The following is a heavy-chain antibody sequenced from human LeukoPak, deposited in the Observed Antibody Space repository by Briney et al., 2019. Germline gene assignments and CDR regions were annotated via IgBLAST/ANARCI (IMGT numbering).Heavy chain of an antibody. CDR1: GYTFTSYY. CDR3: ARGASGKLVAFDI. V-gene: IGHV1-46*01. D-gene: IGHD1-1*01. J-gene: IGHJ3*02. Sequence: ASVKVSCKASGYTFTSYYMHWVRQAPGQGLEWMGIINPSGGSTRYAQKVQGRVTMTRDTSTSTVYMELSSLRSEDTAVSYCARGASGKLVAFDIWGQGTMVTVSS. CDR2: INPSGGST.